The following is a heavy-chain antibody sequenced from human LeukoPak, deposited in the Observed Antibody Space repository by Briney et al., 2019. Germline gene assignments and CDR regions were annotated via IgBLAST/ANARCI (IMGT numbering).Heavy chain of an antibody. CDR3: ARPKYYGDYGPTGY. D-gene: IGHD4-17*01. Sequence: GGSLRLSCAASGFTFSSYGMHWVRQAPGKGLEWVAVIWYDGSNKYYADSVKGRFTISRDNSKNTLYLQMNSLRAEDTAVYYCARPKYYGDYGPTGYWGQGTLVTVSS. J-gene: IGHJ4*02. CDR2: IWYDGSNK. V-gene: IGHV3-33*01. CDR1: GFTFSSYG.